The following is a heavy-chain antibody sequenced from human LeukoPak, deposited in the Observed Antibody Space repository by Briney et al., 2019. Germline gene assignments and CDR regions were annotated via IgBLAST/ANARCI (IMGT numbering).Heavy chain of an antibody. V-gene: IGHV5-51*01. D-gene: IGHD3-10*01. CDR1: GYSFTSYW. J-gene: IGHJ5*02. CDR3: ARPYYGSGSSLGWFDP. CDR2: IYPGDSDT. Sequence: GESLKISCKGSGYSFTSYWIGWVRQLPGKGLEWMGIIYPGDSDTRYSPSFQGQVTISADKSISTAYLQWSSQKASDTAMYYCARPYYGSGSSLGWFDPWGQGTLVTVSS.